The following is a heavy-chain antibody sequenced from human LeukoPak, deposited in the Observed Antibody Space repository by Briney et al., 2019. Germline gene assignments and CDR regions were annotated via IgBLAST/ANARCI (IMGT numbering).Heavy chain of an antibody. V-gene: IGHV1-18*01. CDR1: GYTFTSYG. CDR2: ISAYNGNT. J-gene: IGHJ4*02. D-gene: IGHD6-13*01. CDR3: ARDTEASSSWYGDFDY. Sequence: ASVKVSCKASGYTFTSYGISWVRQAPGQGLEWMGWISAYNGNTNYAQKLQGRVTMTTDTSTSTAYMELSSLRSEDTAVYYCARDTEASSSWYGDFDYWGQGTLVTVSS.